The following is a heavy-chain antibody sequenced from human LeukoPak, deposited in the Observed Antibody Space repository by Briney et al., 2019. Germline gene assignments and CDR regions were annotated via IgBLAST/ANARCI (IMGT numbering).Heavy chain of an antibody. V-gene: IGHV3-23*01. CDR2: ISGSGGST. J-gene: IGHJ4*02. Sequence: PGGSLRLSCAASGFTFSRYGMSWVRQAPGKGLEWVSAISGSGGSTYYADSVKGRFTISSDNSKNTLYLQMNSLRVEDTAVYYCAKARNRYSSGWYPNLFYFDYWGQGTLVTVSS. CDR3: AKARNRYSSGWYPNLFYFDY. D-gene: IGHD6-19*01. CDR1: GFTFSRYG.